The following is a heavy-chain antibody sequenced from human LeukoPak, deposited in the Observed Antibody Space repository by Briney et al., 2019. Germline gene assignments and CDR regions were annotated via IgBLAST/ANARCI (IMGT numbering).Heavy chain of an antibody. J-gene: IGHJ6*04. CDR1: GGTFSSYA. CDR2: IIPILGTA. D-gene: IGHD6-19*01. CDR3: AGVGYSSSFPGLGDYYYYYGMDV. V-gene: IGHV1-69*01. Sequence: SVNVSFKASGGTFSSYAISWVRQAPGQGLEWMGGIIPILGTANYAQKFQGRVTITADESTSTAYMELSSLRSEDTAVYYCAGVGYSSSFPGLGDYYYYYGMDVWGKGTTVTVSS.